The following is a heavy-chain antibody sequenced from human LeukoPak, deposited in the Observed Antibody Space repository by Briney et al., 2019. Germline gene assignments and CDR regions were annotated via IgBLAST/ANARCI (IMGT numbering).Heavy chain of an antibody. V-gene: IGHV3-21*01. Sequence: GSLRLSCAASGFTFSSYSMNWVRQAPGEGLGWVSFISSRSSYIYYADSQKSRFTISTDKAKNSLYMQINRLRAEDTAVYNCASGLTAWGAACYGNCGQGALVSVSS. CDR3: ASGLTAWGAACYGN. CDR2: ISSRSSYI. D-gene: IGHD2-21*02. CDR1: GFTFSSYS. J-gene: IGHJ1*01.